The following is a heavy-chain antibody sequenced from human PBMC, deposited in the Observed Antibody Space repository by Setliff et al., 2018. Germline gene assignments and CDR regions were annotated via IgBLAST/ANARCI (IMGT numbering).Heavy chain of an antibody. J-gene: IGHJ4*02. V-gene: IGHV1-18*01. CDR1: GYTFTNYG. Sequence: ASVKVSCKASGYTFTNYGINWVRQAPGQGLEWMGWINNYNTNTKYAQKLQGRVTMTTDTSTSTAYMELRSLRSDDTAVYYCARINFYVSSGYYCAPDYWGQGTLVTVPQ. CDR2: INNYNTNT. CDR3: ARINFYVSSGYYCAPDY. D-gene: IGHD3-22*01.